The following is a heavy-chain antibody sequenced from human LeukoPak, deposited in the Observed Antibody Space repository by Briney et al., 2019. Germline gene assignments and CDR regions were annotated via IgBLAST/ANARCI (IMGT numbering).Heavy chain of an antibody. D-gene: IGHD2-21*02. CDR1: GFIFSNYA. V-gene: IGHV3-48*02. J-gene: IGHJ4*02. Sequence: GESLRLSCAASGFIFSNYAMNWVRQAPGKGLEWISYISTSSSTIYYADSVKGRFTISRDNAKNSLYLQMNSLTEEDTAVYYCARGETAVTSYLHFRGQGTLVTVPS. CDR2: ISTSSSTI. CDR3: ARGETAVTSYLHF.